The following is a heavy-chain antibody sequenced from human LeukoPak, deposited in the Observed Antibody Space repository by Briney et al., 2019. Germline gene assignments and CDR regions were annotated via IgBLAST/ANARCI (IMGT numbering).Heavy chain of an antibody. CDR2: ISYDGSNK. CDR1: GFTFSRYG. D-gene: IGHD1-26*01. V-gene: IGHV3-30*03. J-gene: IGHJ4*02. Sequence: GRSLRLSCAASGFTFSRYGMHWVRQAPGKGLEWVAVISYDGSNKYYADSVKGRFTISRDNSKNTLYLQMNSLRAEDTAVYYCARVVGATTGGYFDYWGQGTLITVSS. CDR3: ARVVGATTGGYFDY.